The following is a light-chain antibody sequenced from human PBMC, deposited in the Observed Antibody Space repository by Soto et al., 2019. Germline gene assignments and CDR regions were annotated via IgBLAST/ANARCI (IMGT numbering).Light chain of an antibody. V-gene: IGKV1-39*01. J-gene: IGKJ2*01. CDR1: HTIATY. CDR2: GAS. Sequence: IQMTQSPSSLSASVGDGVTLTCRASHTIATYLNWYQQKPGQVPEVLIYGASRLHVGVASRFTGSGYGTDFTLTINKLRPEDFAIHYCQQFYYYPHTFGRGTKLEV. CDR3: QQFYYYPHT.